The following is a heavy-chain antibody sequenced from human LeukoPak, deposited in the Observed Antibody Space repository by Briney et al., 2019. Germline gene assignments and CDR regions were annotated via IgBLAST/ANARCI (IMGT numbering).Heavy chain of an antibody. D-gene: IGHD3-22*01. J-gene: IGHJ4*02. Sequence: SETLSLTCSVYSGSFSGYYWSWIRQPPGKGLEWIGEINHSVGANYNPSLKSRVTMSLDTSKNQFSLKLSSVTAADTAVYYCARHEESSGYPASFDYWGQGTLVTVSS. CDR3: ARHEESSGYPASFDY. CDR1: SGSFSGYY. V-gene: IGHV4-34*01. CDR2: INHSVGA.